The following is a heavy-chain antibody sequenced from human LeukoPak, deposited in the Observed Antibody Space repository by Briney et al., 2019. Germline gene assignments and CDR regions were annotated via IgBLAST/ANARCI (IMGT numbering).Heavy chain of an antibody. J-gene: IGHJ4*02. V-gene: IGHV4-61*02. CDR3: ASSSGS. Sequence: SETLSLTCTVSGGSISSGSYYGSWIRQPAGRGLEWIGRIYTSGSTNYNPSLKSRVTISVDTSKNQFSLNLRSVTAADTDVYYCASSSGSWGQGTMVTVCS. CDR1: GGSISSGSYY. D-gene: IGHD1-26*01. CDR2: IYTSGST.